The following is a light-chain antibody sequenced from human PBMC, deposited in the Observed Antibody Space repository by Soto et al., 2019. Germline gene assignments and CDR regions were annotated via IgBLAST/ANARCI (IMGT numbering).Light chain of an antibody. J-gene: IGKJ1*01. CDR2: GAS. V-gene: IGKV3-15*01. CDR1: QSVSNN. CDR3: QQYNHWLT. Sequence: EIVMTQSPATLSVSPGERATLSCRASQSVSNNLAWYQKKPGQAPSLLIYGASTRATGIPARFSGRRSGTEFTLTSSSLQSEDFAFYYCQQYNHWLTFGQGTRGEIK.